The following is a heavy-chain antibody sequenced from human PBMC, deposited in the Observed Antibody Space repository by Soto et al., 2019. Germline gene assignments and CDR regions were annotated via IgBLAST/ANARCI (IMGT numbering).Heavy chain of an antibody. J-gene: IGHJ4*02. D-gene: IGHD6-13*01. CDR3: ARVVGTSGTALDY. CDR1: GGSISSGDYY. CDR2: IYYSGST. V-gene: IGHV4-30-4*01. Sequence: QVQLQESGPGLVKPSQTLSLTCTVSGGSISSGDYYWSWIRQPPGKGLEWIGYIYYSGSTYYNPSLKSRVTISVDTSKNQFSLKLSSVTAAGTAVYYCARVVGTSGTALDYWGQGTLVTVSS.